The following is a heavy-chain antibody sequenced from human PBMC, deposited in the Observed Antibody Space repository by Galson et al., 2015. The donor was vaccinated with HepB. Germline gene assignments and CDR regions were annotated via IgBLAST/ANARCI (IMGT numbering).Heavy chain of an antibody. CDR2: TYYRSKWSN. J-gene: IGHJ3*02. CDR3: ARKSSIAEAFEI. D-gene: IGHD6-6*01. V-gene: IGHV6-1*01. Sequence: CAISGDSVSSNSAAWNWIRQSPSRGLEWLGRTYYRSKWSNDYAVSVKSRIIIKPDTSKNQFSLQQNSVTPEDTAVYYCARKSSIAEAFEIWGQGTMVTVSS. CDR1: GDSVSSNSAA.